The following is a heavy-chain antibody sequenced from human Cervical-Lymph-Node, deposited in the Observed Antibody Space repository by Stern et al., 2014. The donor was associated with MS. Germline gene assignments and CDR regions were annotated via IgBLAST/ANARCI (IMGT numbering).Heavy chain of an antibody. CDR3: ARGAGSPLDY. CDR1: GGSVTSGGYY. Sequence: VQLVESGPGLVKPSETLSLTCTVSGGSVTSGGYYWNWIRQQTGKGLEWIGHMYDSGRTHYNPSLKSRVTISVDMAKNQFSLKLSSVTAADTAVYYCARGAGSPLDYWGQGSVVTVSS. D-gene: IGHD3-10*01. V-gene: IGHV4-31*03. J-gene: IGHJ4*02. CDR2: MYDSGRT.